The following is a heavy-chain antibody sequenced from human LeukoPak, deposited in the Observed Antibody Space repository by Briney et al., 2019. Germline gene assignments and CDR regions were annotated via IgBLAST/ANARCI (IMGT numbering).Heavy chain of an antibody. D-gene: IGHD6-13*01. V-gene: IGHV3-30-3*01. CDR3: AKGKSIAAAGPGDYFDY. Sequence: GRSLRLSCAASGFTFSSYAMHWVRQAPGKGLEWVAVISYDGSNKYYADSVKGRFTISRDNSKNTLYLQMNSLRAEDTAVYYCAKGKSIAAAGPGDYFDYWGQGTLVTVSS. CDR2: ISYDGSNK. J-gene: IGHJ4*02. CDR1: GFTFSSYA.